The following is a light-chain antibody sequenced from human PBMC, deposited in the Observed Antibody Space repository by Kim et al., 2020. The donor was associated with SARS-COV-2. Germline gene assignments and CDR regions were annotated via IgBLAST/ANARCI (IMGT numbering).Light chain of an antibody. J-gene: IGLJ2*01. CDR3: AAWDDSLSGVV. Sequence: GQSVTISCSGSSSNIGSNYVYGYQQLPGTAPKLLIYRNNQRPSGVPDRFSGSKSGTSASLAISGLRSEDEADYYCAAWDDSLSGVVFGGGTQLTVL. CDR1: SSNIGSNY. CDR2: RNN. V-gene: IGLV1-47*01.